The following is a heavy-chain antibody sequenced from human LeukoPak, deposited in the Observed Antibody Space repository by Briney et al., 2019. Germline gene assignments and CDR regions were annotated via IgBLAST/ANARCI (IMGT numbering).Heavy chain of an antibody. CDR1: GYTFTSYG. CDR2: INSKSGGT. CDR3: ARSMAPSGSLYFQH. Sequence: ASVTLSCKASGYTFTSYGISWVRRAPGQGLEWMGWINSKSGGTNYAQKFQGRVTMTRDTSISAAYMELSRLRSDDTAVYYCARSMAPSGSLYFQHWGQGTIVTVSS. J-gene: IGHJ1*01. D-gene: IGHD6-13*01. V-gene: IGHV1-2*02.